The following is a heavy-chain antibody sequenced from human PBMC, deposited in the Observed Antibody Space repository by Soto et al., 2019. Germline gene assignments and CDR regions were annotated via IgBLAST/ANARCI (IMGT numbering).Heavy chain of an antibody. J-gene: IGHJ6*02. CDR3: ARAFHYDFWSGPSATYYGMDV. V-gene: IGHV1-69*06. Sequence: SLKVSCKASGGTFSSYAISWVRQAPGQGLEWMGGIIPIFGTANYAQKFQGRVTITADKSTSTAYMELSSLRSEDTAVYYCARAFHYDFWSGPSATYYGMDVWGQGTTVTVSS. CDR2: IIPIFGTA. D-gene: IGHD3-3*01. CDR1: GGTFSSYA.